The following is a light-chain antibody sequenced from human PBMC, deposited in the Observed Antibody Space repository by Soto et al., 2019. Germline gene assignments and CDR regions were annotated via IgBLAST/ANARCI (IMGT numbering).Light chain of an antibody. J-gene: IGKJ4*01. V-gene: IGKV3-11*01. CDR3: QQRSNWPSLT. Sequence: EIVLTQSPATLXLSPXEXXTXSCRASQSVSSYLAWYQQKPGQAPRLLIYDASNRATGIPARFSGSGSGTDFTLTISSLEPEDFAVYYCQQRSNWPSLTFGGGTKVEIK. CDR1: QSVSSY. CDR2: DAS.